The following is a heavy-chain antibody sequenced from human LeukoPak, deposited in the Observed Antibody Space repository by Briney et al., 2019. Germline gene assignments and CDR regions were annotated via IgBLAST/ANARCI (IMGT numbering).Heavy chain of an antibody. CDR2: ISYDASSE. Sequence: GGSLRLSRAASGFTFTGYAMHWVRQAPGKGLEWVAVISYDASSEYYADSVKGRFTISRDNSKNTLYLQMSSLRAEDTAVYYCATDYGKDPLYFDYWGQGTLVTVSS. CDR1: GFTFTGYA. CDR3: ATDYGKDPLYFDY. J-gene: IGHJ4*02. V-gene: IGHV3-30*04. D-gene: IGHD3-16*01.